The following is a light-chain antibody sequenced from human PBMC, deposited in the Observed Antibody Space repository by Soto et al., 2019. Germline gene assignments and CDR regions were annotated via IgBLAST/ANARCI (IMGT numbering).Light chain of an antibody. CDR3: ASHTTSNTRV. CDR1: SSDVGAYDY. J-gene: IGLJ1*01. V-gene: IGLV2-14*03. CDR2: EVS. Sequence: QSALTQPASVSGSPGQSIAISCTGTSSDVGAYDYVSWYQQHPDKAPKLIIYEVSHRPAGVSNRFSASKYVNTATLTISGPHTEDEADYYCASHTTSNTRVFGTGTKLTVL.